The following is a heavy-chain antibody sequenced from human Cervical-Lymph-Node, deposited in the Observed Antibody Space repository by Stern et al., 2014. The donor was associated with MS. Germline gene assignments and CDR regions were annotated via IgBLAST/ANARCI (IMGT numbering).Heavy chain of an antibody. D-gene: IGHD4-23*01. Sequence: VQLVESGAEVKKPGSSVKVSCKASGGTFSSYVISWVRQAPGQGLEWMGGILPIFGIGNYAQKYQGRVTITADESTSTAYMELSSLRSEDTAVYYCARGSTVVTDYLDYWGQGTLVTVSS. J-gene: IGHJ4*02. CDR2: ILPIFGIG. CDR3: ARGSTVVTDYLDY. CDR1: GGTFSSYV. V-gene: IGHV1-69*01.